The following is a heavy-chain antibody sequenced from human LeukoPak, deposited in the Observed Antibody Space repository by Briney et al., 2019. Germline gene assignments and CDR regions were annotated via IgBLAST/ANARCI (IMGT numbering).Heavy chain of an antibody. Sequence: GGSVRLSCVASGFTFSNYWISWVRQAPGKGLEWVANIKFDGSEKYYMDSVKGRFAISRDNAKNSLTLQMNSLRAEDTAMYFCARETRGSYVPGLDYWGQGTLVTVSS. CDR3: ARETRGSYVPGLDY. CDR1: GFTFSNYW. CDR2: IKFDGSEK. V-gene: IGHV3-7*01. D-gene: IGHD1-26*01. J-gene: IGHJ4*02.